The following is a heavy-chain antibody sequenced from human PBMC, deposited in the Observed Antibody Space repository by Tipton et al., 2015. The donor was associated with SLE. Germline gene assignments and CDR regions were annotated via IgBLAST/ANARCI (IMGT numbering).Heavy chain of an antibody. CDR3: ARAYCSGGSCYLTEYFQH. D-gene: IGHD2-15*01. V-gene: IGHV4-38-2*01. J-gene: IGHJ1*01. CDR2: IYHSGST. CDR1: GYSISSGYY. Sequence: TLSLTCAVSGYSISSGYYWGWIRQPPGKGLEWIGSIYHSGSTYYNPSLKSRVTISVDTSKNQFSLKLSSVTAADTAVYYCARAYCSGGSCYLTEYFQHWGQGTLVTVSS.